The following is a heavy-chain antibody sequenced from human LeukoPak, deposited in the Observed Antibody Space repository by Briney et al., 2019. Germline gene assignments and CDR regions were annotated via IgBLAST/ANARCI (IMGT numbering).Heavy chain of an antibody. Sequence: GGSLRLSCAASGFNVSAKSMSWVRQTPGKGLEWVSVIYSTGITAYADSVKGRFSISRDNSKNILALQMNSLRVEDTAVYYCARSPHALWFGGGAFDYWGRGTLVTVSS. J-gene: IGHJ4*02. CDR2: IYSTGIT. CDR1: GFNVSAKS. D-gene: IGHD3-10*01. V-gene: IGHV3-53*01. CDR3: ARSPHALWFGGGAFDY.